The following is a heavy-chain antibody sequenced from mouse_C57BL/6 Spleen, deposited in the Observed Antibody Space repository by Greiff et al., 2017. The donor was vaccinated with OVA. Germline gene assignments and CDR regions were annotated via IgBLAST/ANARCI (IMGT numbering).Heavy chain of an antibody. CDR1: GYSITSGYD. CDR3: ARDGLRRGFAY. V-gene: IGHV3-1*01. D-gene: IGHD2-4*01. J-gene: IGHJ3*01. CDR2: ISYSGST. Sequence: EVQLQESGPGMVKPSQSLSLTCTVTGYSITSGYDWHLIRHFPGNKLEWMGYISYSGSTNYNPSLKSRISITHDTSKNHFFLKLNSVTTEDTATDYCARDGLRRGFAYWGQGTLVTVSA.